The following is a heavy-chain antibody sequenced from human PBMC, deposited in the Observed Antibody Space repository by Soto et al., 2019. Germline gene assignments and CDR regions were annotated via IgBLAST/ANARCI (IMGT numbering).Heavy chain of an antibody. D-gene: IGHD2-15*01. J-gene: IGHJ4*02. V-gene: IGHV3-30*04. CDR3: ARDLLSWVVAATPFDS. CDR1: GFTFGSFA. CDR2: ISYDGRNT. Sequence: GGSLRLSCAASGFTFGSFALHWVRQAPGKGLEWVAVISYDGRNTYYADSVKGRFTVSRDNSKNTVDLQMNSLRSEDTAVYYCARDLLSWVVAATPFDSWGQGTLVTVSS.